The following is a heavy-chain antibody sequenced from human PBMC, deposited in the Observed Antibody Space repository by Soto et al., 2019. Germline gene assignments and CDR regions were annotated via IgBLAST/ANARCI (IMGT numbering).Heavy chain of an antibody. CDR1: GGSISRSSYY. D-gene: IGHD6-13*01. Sequence: SETLSLTCTVSGGSISRSSYYCGCIRQPPGKGLECIGSIYYSGSTYYNPSLKSRVTISVDTSKNQFSLKLSSVTAADTAVYYCARQAGSSWYRGNYFDYWGQGTLVTVSS. J-gene: IGHJ4*02. CDR3: ARQAGSSWYRGNYFDY. V-gene: IGHV4-39*01. CDR2: IYYSGST.